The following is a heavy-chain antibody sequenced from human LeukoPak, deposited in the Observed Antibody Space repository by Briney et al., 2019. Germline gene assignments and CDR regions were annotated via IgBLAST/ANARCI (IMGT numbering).Heavy chain of an antibody. CDR3: ARGHNSTLPD. CDR1: GFTFSLYW. D-gene: IGHD1-20*01. V-gene: IGHV3-7*04. Sequence: GGSLRLSCAASGFTFSLYWMAWFRQAPGKGLEWVANIREDESEKYYVDSVKGRFTISRDNAKNSMYLEMNSLRAEDTAVYYCARGHNSTLPDWGQGSLVTVSS. CDR2: IREDESEK. J-gene: IGHJ4*02.